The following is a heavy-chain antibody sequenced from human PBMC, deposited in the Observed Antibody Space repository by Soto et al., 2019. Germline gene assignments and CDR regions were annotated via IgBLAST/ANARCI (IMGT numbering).Heavy chain of an antibody. D-gene: IGHD3-9*01. CDR3: ARDPVRESSYDIVTGYYTYYVDF. J-gene: IGHJ4*02. Sequence: GESLKISCAASGFTFGSYAMTWVRQAPGKGLEWVAAISGSGGEKYYLDSVKGRFTISRDNSKNTLTLQMNSLRVEDTAVYYCARDPVRESSYDIVTGYYTYYVDFWGQGTLVTVSS. CDR1: GFTFGSYA. CDR2: ISGSGGEK. V-gene: IGHV3-23*01.